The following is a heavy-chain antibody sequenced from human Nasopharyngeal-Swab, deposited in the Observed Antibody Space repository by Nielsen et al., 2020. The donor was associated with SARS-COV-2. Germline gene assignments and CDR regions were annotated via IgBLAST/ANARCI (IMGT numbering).Heavy chain of an antibody. Sequence: GGSLRLSCSASGFTFSSYAMHWVRQAPGKGLEYVSAISSNGGSTYYADSVKGRFTISRDNSKNTLYLQMSSPRAGDTAVYYCVADEDIVLMVLDYWGQGTLVTVSS. J-gene: IGHJ4*02. CDR2: ISSNGGST. V-gene: IGHV3-64D*06. CDR1: GFTFSSYA. D-gene: IGHD2-8*01. CDR3: VADEDIVLMVLDY.